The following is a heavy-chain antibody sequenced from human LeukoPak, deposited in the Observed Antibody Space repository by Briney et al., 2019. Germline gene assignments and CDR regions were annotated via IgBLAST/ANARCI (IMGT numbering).Heavy chain of an antibody. CDR1: GLTFSIYG. CDR2: ISGSATGGIT. V-gene: IGHV3-23*01. D-gene: IGHD6-19*01. Sequence: GGSLRLSCAVSGLTFSIYGMSWVRQSPGKGLEWVSAISGSATGGITNYADSVKGRFTISRDNSENTVYLQMNSLRADDTAVYYCAKTTAGYSSGRYPGWPVDYWGQGTLVTVSS. CDR3: AKTTAGYSSGRYPGWPVDY. J-gene: IGHJ4*02.